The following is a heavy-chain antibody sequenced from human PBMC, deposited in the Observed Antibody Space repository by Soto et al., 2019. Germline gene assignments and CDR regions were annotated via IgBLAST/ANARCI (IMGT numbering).Heavy chain of an antibody. CDR3: AVGTTPSNWFDP. Sequence: SETLSLTCTVSGGSIISGDYYWSLIRQAPGKGLEWIGYIYYSGSTYYNPSLKSRVTISVDTSKNQFSLKLSSVTAADTAVYYCAVGTTPSNWFDPWGQRTLVTVSS. D-gene: IGHD4-4*01. CDR1: GGSIISGDYY. CDR2: IYYSGST. V-gene: IGHV4-30-4*01. J-gene: IGHJ5*02.